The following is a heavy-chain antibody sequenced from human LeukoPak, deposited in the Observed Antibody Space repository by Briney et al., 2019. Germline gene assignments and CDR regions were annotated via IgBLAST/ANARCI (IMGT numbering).Heavy chain of an antibody. J-gene: IGHJ4*02. CDR1: GFTFSIYS. CDR2: ISSSSSYI. V-gene: IGHV3-21*01. CDR3: ARDVGIYSGYFDY. D-gene: IGHD5-12*01. Sequence: GGSLRLSCAASGFTFSIYSMNCVPEAPEKGRGWVSSISSSSSYIYYADSVKGRFTISRDNAKNSLYLQMNSLRAEDTAVYYCARDVGIYSGYFDYWGQGTLVTVSS.